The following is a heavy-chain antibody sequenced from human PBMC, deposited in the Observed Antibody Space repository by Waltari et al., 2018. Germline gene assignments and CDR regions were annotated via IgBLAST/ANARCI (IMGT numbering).Heavy chain of an antibody. CDR3: ATGGRPDY. CDR1: GGSISSYNYF. J-gene: IGHJ4*02. V-gene: IGHV4-39*01. D-gene: IGHD2-8*02. Sequence: QLQLQESGPGLVKPSETLSLTCTVSGGSISSYNYFWGWIRQPPGKGLEWIGNIFHSGSTYYNPSLKSRVTISVDTSKNQCSLKLSSVTAADTAVYYCATGGRPDYWGQGTLVTVSS. CDR2: IFHSGST.